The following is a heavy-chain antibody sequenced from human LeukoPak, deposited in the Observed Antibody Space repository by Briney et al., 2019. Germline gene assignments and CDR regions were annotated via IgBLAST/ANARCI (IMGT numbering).Heavy chain of an antibody. CDR2: IYYSGST. V-gene: IGHV4-30-4*01. Sequence: PSETLSLTCTVSGGSISSGDYYWSWLRQPPGKGLGWIVYIYYSGSTYYNPSLKSRVTISVDTSKNQFSLKLSSVTAADAAVYYCARGTIFGVVIMGYYFDYWGQGTLVTVSS. J-gene: IGHJ4*02. CDR1: GGSISSGDYY. D-gene: IGHD3-3*01. CDR3: ARGTIFGVVIMGYYFDY.